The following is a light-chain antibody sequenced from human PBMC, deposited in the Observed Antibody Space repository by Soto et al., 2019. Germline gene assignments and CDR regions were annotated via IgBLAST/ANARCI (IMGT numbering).Light chain of an antibody. V-gene: IGKV3-20*01. Sequence: EIVLTQGPRTLCLSPGESATLACSASHSVSSRYLAWDQQKPGQAPRLLVYGSSSRATGIPDRFSGGGSGTEFTLTTSSLQSEDYAVYYYQQYGGSPTSTFGPGTRLEIK. CDR2: GSS. CDR1: HSVSSRY. J-gene: IGKJ5*01. CDR3: QQYGGSPTST.